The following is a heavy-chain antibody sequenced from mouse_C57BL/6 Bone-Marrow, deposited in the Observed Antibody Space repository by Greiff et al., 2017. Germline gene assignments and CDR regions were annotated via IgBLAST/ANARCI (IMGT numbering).Heavy chain of an antibody. D-gene: IGHD2-10*01. CDR3: ASGAYSWYFDV. CDR1: GYTFTSYW. V-gene: IGHV1-7*01. Sequence: VQLKESGAELAKPGASVKLSCKASGYTFTSYWMHWVKQRPGQGLEWIGYINPSSGYTKYNQKFKDKATLTADKSSSTAYMQLSSLTYEDSAVYYCASGAYSWYFDVWGTGTTVTVSS. CDR2: INPSSGYT. J-gene: IGHJ1*03.